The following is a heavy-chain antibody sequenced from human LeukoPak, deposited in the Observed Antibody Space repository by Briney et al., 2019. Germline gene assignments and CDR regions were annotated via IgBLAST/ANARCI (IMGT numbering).Heavy chain of an antibody. CDR1: GYTFTSYG. CDR2: ISAYNGNT. D-gene: IGHD3-9*01. V-gene: IGHV1-18*01. CDR3: ARDPNSYYDILTDDYERGYYYYGMDV. Sequence: ASVKVSCKASGYTFTSYGISWVRQAPGQGLEWMGWISAYNGNTNYAQKLQGRVTMTTDTSTSTAYMELRSLRSDDTAVYYCARDPNSYYDILTDDYERGYYYYGMDVWGQGTTVTVSS. J-gene: IGHJ6*02.